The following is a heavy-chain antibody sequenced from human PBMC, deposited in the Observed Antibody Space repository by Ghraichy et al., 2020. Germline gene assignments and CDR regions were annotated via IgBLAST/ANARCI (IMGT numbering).Heavy chain of an antibody. CDR1: GGSVSSGSYY. D-gene: IGHD5-18*01. Sequence: SQTLSLTCTVSGGSVSSGSYYWSWIRQPPGKGLEWIGYIYYSGITNYNPSLKSRVTISIDASENQFSLKLSSVTAADTAVYYCAKRRVDAAVTNWYFDLWGRGTLVTVSS. V-gene: IGHV4-61*01. CDR3: AKRRVDAAVTNWYFDL. CDR2: IYYSGIT. J-gene: IGHJ2*01.